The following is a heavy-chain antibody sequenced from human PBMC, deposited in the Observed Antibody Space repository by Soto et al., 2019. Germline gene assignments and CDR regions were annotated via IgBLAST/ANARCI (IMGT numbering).Heavy chain of an antibody. CDR3: ARFYYDSSGYLPSPYYYYYGMDV. V-gene: IGHV3-7*04. CDR2: IKQDGSEK. CDR1: GFTFSSYW. J-gene: IGHJ6*02. Sequence: GGSLRLSCAASGFTFSSYWMSWGRQAPGKGLEWVANIKQDGSEKYYVDSVKGRFTISRDNAKNSLYLQMNSLRAEDTAVYYCARFYYDSSGYLPSPYYYYYGMDVWGQGTTVTVS. D-gene: IGHD3-22*01.